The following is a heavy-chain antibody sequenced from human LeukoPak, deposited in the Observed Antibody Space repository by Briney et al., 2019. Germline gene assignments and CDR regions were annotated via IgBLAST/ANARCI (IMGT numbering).Heavy chain of an antibody. CDR3: ARGGDYGVYYFDY. V-gene: IGHV4-59*01. D-gene: IGHD4-17*01. CDR1: GGSISNYY. Sequence: SETLSLTCTVSGGSISNYYWSWIRQPPGKGLEWIGYIYYSGSTNYNPSLESRVTISVDTSENQFSLKLSSVTAADTAVYYCARGGDYGVYYFDYWGQGTLVTVSS. J-gene: IGHJ4*02. CDR2: IYYSGST.